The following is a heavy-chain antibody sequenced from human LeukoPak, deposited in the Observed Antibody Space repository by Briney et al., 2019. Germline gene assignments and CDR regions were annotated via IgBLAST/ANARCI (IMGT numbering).Heavy chain of an antibody. D-gene: IGHD3-3*02. CDR3: AAVPSKKLGVNY. CDR2: IVVGSGNT. J-gene: IGHJ4*02. Sequence: SVKVSCKAAGYPFSTYSMHWVRQAPGHRLEWIGWIVVGSGNTNYAQKFQERVTITRDMSTSTAYMELSSLRSEDTAVYYCAAVPSKKLGVNYWGQGTLVTVSS. V-gene: IGHV1-58*02. CDR1: GYPFSTYS.